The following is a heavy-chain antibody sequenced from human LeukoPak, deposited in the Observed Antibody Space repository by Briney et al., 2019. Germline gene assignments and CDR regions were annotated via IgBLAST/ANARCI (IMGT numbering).Heavy chain of an antibody. V-gene: IGHV1-46*01. J-gene: IGHJ4*02. Sequence: ASVKVACKASGYTFTNYYMHWVRQAPGQGLEWMGIINPSGGSTGYAQKFQGRFTMTRDTSTTTVYMELSSLRSEDTAVYYCARDREEGYNSYYFDSWGQGTLVIVSS. CDR1: GYTFTNYY. CDR3: ARDREEGYNSYYFDS. D-gene: IGHD5-24*01. CDR2: INPSGGST.